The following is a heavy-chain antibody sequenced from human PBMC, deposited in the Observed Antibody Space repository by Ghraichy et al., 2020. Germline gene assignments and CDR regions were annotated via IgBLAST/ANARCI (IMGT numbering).Heavy chain of an antibody. Sequence: GSLRISCAASGFNVGTDYMTWVRQAPGRGLEWVSVIYNNWTTYYADSVKGRVTFSRDSSNNTLFLQMNSLRAEDTAIYYCARDATHAGRGFDIWGQGTRVTVSS. CDR3: ARDATHAGRGFDI. V-gene: IGHV3-66*01. CDR1: GFNVGTDY. CDR2: IYNNWTT. J-gene: IGHJ3*02.